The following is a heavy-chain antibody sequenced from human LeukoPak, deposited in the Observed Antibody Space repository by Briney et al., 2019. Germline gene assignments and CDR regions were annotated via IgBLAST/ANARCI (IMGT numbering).Heavy chain of an antibody. CDR2: INHRGST. Sequence: PSETLSLTCAVYGGSFSGYYWSWIRQPPGKGLEWIGEINHRGSTNYNPSLKSRVSISVDSSKNQFSLKVSSVTAADTAVYYCARGSDTAAGLYWGQGTLVTVSS. V-gene: IGHV4-34*01. J-gene: IGHJ4*02. D-gene: IGHD6-13*01. CDR1: GGSFSGYY. CDR3: ARGSDTAAGLY.